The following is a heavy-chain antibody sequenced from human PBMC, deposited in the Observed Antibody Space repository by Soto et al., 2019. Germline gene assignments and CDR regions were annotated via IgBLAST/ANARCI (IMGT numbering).Heavy chain of an antibody. CDR2: IYYSGST. Sequence: SETLSLTCTVSGGSISSGDYYWSWIRQPPGKGLEWIGDIYYSGSTSYNPSLETGVTISVDTSKNQFSLKLTSVTPADTAIYYCARVKRSTSRLDPWGQGTLVTVSS. J-gene: IGHJ5*02. CDR1: GGSISSGDYY. D-gene: IGHD1-26*01. CDR3: ARVKRSTSRLDP. V-gene: IGHV4-61*08.